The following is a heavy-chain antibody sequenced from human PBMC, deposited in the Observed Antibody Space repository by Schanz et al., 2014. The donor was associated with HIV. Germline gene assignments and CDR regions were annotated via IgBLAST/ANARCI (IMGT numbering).Heavy chain of an antibody. Sequence: QVQLQQSGAEVKKPGSSVKVSCTASGDGFTTRTISWLRQAPGQGLEWMGWISAYNGNTNYAQKVQGRVTMTTDTSTSTAYMELRSLTSDDTAVYYCARGRSGYCSGGSCPYGRYYFDYWGQGTLVTVSS. J-gene: IGHJ4*02. CDR3: ARGRSGYCSGGSCPYGRYYFDY. D-gene: IGHD2-15*01. CDR1: GDGFTTRT. CDR2: ISAYNGNT. V-gene: IGHV1-18*04.